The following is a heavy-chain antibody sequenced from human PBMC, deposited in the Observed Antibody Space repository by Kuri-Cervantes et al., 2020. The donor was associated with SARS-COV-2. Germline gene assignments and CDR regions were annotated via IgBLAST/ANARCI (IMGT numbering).Heavy chain of an antibody. Sequence: GESLKISCAASGFTFSSYSMNWVRQAPGKGLEWVSCISSTSSYIYYEDSVKGRFTISRDNAKNSLYLQMNSLRAEDTAIYYCARDRSSNWFSTRVAFDIWGQGTMVTVSS. D-gene: IGHD6-13*01. V-gene: IGHV3-21*01. CDR1: GFTFSSYS. CDR3: ARDRSSNWFSTRVAFDI. J-gene: IGHJ3*02. CDR2: ISSTSSYI.